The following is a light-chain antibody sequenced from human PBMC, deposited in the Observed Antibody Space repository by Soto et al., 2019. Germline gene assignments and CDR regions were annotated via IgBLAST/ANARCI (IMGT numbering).Light chain of an antibody. V-gene: IGKV1-27*01. J-gene: IGKJ1*01. Sequence: DIQMTQSPSSLSASIGDRVTITCRASQGISNYLAWYQQQPGKVPKLLISAASTLQSGVPSRFSGSRSGTDFTLTISSLQPEDVATYYCQKYDSAPHTFGQGTKVEVK. CDR2: AAS. CDR1: QGISNY. CDR3: QKYDSAPHT.